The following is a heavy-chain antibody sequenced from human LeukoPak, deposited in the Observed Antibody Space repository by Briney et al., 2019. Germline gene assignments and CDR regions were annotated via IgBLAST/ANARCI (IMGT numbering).Heavy chain of an antibody. CDR2: ISYSGSTI. CDR1: GFTFSSYS. V-gene: IGHV3-48*04. D-gene: IGHD2-15*01. J-gene: IGHJ4*02. Sequence: GGSLRLSCAASGFTFSSYSMNWFRQAPGKGLEWVSFISYSGSTIYYADSVKGRFTISRDNAKNSLYLQMNSLRAEDTAVYYCAKWQNLYCSGGSCGLGFDYWGQGTLVTVSS. CDR3: AKWQNLYCSGGSCGLGFDY.